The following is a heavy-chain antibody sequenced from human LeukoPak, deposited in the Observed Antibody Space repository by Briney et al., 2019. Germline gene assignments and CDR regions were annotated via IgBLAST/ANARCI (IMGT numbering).Heavy chain of an antibody. V-gene: IGHV3-21*01. Sequence: PGGSLRLSCAASGFTFSSYSMNWVRQAPGKGLEWVSSISSSSSYIYYADSVKGRFTISRDNAKNSLYLQMNSMGAEDTAVYYCARVTNYDILTGYLDYWGQGTLVTVSS. CDR3: ARVTNYDILTGYLDY. D-gene: IGHD3-9*01. J-gene: IGHJ4*02. CDR2: ISSSSSYI. CDR1: GFTFSSYS.